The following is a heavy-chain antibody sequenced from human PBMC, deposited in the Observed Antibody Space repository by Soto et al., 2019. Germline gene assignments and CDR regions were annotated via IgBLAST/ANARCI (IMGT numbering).Heavy chain of an antibody. CDR3: AREAYCGGDCYSDYYYGMDV. CDR1: GFTFSDYY. J-gene: IGHJ6*02. Sequence: GGSLRLSCAASGFTFSDYYMSWIRQAPGKGLEWVSYISSSGSTIYYADSVKGRFTISRDNAKNSLYLQMNSLRAEDTAVYYCAREAYCGGDCYSDYYYGMDVWGQGTTVTVSS. V-gene: IGHV3-11*01. D-gene: IGHD2-21*02. CDR2: ISSSGSTI.